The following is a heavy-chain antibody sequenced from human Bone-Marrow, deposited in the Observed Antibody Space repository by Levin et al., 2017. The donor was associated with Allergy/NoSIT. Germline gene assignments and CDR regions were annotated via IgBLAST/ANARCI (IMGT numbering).Heavy chain of an antibody. CDR1: GFSLTTSGMR. J-gene: IGHJ3*02. CDR3: ARTQTVVVTAWDVFGI. Sequence: QTLSLTCTFSGFSLTTSGMRVSWIRQPPGKALEWLARIDWDDDKFYSPSLQTRLTISKDTSKNQVVLTMTNMDPVDTATYYCARTQTVVVTAWDVFGIWGQGTKVTVSS. D-gene: IGHD2-21*02. V-gene: IGHV2-70*04. CDR2: IDWDDDK.